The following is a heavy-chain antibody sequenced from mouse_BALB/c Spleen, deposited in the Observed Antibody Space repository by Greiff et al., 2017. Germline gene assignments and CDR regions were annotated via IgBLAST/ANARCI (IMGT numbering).Heavy chain of an antibody. J-gene: IGHJ3*01. Sequence: EVQGVESGGGLVQPGGSRKLSCAASGFTFSSYGMSWVRQTPDKRLEWVATISSGGSYTYYPDSVKGRFTISRDNAKNTLYLQMSSLKSEDTAMYYCARLGDYAWFAYWGQGTLVTVS. CDR1: GFTFSSYG. CDR2: ISSGGSYT. D-gene: IGHD2-4*01. CDR3: ARLGDYAWFAY. V-gene: IGHV5-6*01.